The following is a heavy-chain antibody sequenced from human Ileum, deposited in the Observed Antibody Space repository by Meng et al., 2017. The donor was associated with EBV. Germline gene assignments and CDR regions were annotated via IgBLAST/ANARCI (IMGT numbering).Heavy chain of an antibody. CDR2: IYHSGIT. Sequence: HALLQESGPVLVKPRGTPSLPCAVSGGYNMSSNWWSRVRQPPGKGLEWIGKIYHSGITIYNPSLKSRVTMSVDNSKNQFSLKLNSMTAADTAVYYCARDPTGGEDHQRVWGQGTLVTVSS. D-gene: IGHD1-14*01. CDR3: ARDPTGGEDHQRV. V-gene: IGHV4-4*03. J-gene: IGHJ4*02. CDR1: GGYNMSSNW.